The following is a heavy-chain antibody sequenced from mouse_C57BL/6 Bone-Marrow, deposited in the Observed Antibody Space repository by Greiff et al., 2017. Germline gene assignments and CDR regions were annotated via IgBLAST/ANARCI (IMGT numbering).Heavy chain of an antibody. D-gene: IGHD1-1*01. J-gene: IGHJ1*03. CDR2: ILPSIGRT. V-gene: IGHV15-2*01. CDR3: ARTFITTVVATRYFDV. CDR1: DSEVFPIAY. Sequence: VQLQQSGSELRSPGSSVKLSCKDFDSEVFPIAYMSWVRQKPGHGFEWIGGILPSIGRTIYGEKFEDKATLDADTLSNTAYLELNSLTSEDSAIYYCARTFITTVVATRYFDVWGTGTTVTVSS.